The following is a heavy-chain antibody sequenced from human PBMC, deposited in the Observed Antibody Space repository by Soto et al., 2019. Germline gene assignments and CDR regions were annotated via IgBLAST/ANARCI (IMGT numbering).Heavy chain of an antibody. CDR3: AKDILTGYKGYYYFCGMDV. D-gene: IGHD3-9*01. V-gene: IGHV3-9*01. CDR2: ISWNGVTI. J-gene: IGHJ6*02. CDR1: GFTFDDYA. Sequence: EVLLVESGGGLVQPGRSLRLSCAASGFTFDDYAMHWVRQVPGKGLEWVSGISWNGVTIGYADSVKGRFTVSRDNAENSLYLQMNSLRPEDTALYYCAKDILTGYKGYYYFCGMDVWGQGTTVTVSS.